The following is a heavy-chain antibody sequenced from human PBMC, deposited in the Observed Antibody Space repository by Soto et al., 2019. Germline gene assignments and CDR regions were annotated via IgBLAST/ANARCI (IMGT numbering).Heavy chain of an antibody. Sequence: PGGSLRLSCAASGFTFSSYAMSWVRQAPGKGLEWVSAISGSGGSTYYADSVKGRFTISRDNSKNTLYLQMNSLRAEDTAVYYCAEARRELLLFDYWGQGTLVTVSS. V-gene: IGHV3-23*01. CDR1: GFTFSSYA. CDR2: ISGSGGST. D-gene: IGHD1-26*01. J-gene: IGHJ4*02. CDR3: AEARRELLLFDY.